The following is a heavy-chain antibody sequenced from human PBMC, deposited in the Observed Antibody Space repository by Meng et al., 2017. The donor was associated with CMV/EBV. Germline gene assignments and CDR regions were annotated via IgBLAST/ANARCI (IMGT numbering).Heavy chain of an antibody. D-gene: IGHD3-3*01. CDR3: TTDGDNDFWSGYYFPGMDV. Sequence: GGSLRLSCAASGFTFSNAWMSWVRQAPGKGLEWVGRIKSKTDGGTTDYVAPVKGRFTISRDDSKNTLYLQMNSLKTEDTAVYYCTTDGDNDFWSGYYFPGMDVWGQGTTVTVSS. CDR2: IKSKTDGGTT. J-gene: IGHJ6*02. V-gene: IGHV3-15*01. CDR1: GFTFSNAW.